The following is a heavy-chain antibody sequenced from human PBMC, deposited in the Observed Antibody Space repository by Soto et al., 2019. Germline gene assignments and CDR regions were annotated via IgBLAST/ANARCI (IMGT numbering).Heavy chain of an antibody. CDR3: ARDSHHPTYSGFDP. J-gene: IGHJ5*02. CDR1: GGSISSYY. D-gene: IGHD5-12*01. Sequence: SETLSLTCTVSGGSISSYYWSWIRQPPGKGLEWIGYIYYSGSTNYNPSLKSRVTISVDTSKNQFSLKLSSATAADTAVYYCARDSHHPTYSGFDPWGQGTLVTVS. CDR2: IYYSGST. V-gene: IGHV4-59*01.